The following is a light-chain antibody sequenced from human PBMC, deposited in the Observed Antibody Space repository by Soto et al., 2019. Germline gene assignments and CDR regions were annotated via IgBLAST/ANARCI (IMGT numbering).Light chain of an antibody. CDR1: QSLRRSN. V-gene: IGKV3-20*01. J-gene: IGKJ2*01. CDR3: QQYHSAPET. CDR2: GAS. Sequence: EIVLTQSPGTRSLSPGERASLSCKASQSLRRSNLAWYQQKPGQAPRVLIYGASSRATGIPDRFSGSGSGTDFTLTISRLESEDFAVYYCQQYHSAPETFGQGTKLEIK.